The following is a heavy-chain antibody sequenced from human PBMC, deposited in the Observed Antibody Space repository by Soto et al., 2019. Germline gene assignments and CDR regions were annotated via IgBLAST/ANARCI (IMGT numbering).Heavy chain of an antibody. CDR2: IKQDGSEK. CDR1: GFTFSSYW. V-gene: IGHV3-7*01. D-gene: IGHD6-13*01. J-gene: IGHJ6*02. Sequence: EVQLVESGGGLVQPGGSLRLSCAASGFTFSSYWMSWVRKAPVKGLEWVGNIKQDGSEKNYVDFVKGRFTISRDNAKNSLYLQMNSLRAEDTAVYYCARIASAGRGWDVWGQGTTVVVSS. CDR3: ARIASAGRGWDV.